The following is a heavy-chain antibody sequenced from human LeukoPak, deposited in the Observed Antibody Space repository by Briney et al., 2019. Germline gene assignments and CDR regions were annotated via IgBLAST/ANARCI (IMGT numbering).Heavy chain of an antibody. V-gene: IGHV3-49*04. D-gene: IGHD6-19*01. CDR2: IRSKAYGGTT. Sequence: GGSLRLSCTASGFTFGDYAMSWVRQAPGKGLEWVGFIRSKAYGGTTEYAASVKGRFTISRDDSKSIAYPQMNSLKTEDTAVYYCTRVDSSGGYWGQGTLVTVSS. CDR3: TRVDSSGGY. J-gene: IGHJ4*02. CDR1: GFTFGDYA.